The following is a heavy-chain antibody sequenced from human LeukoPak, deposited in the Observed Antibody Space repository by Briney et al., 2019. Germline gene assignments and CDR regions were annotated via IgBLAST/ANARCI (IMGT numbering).Heavy chain of an antibody. V-gene: IGHV3-23*01. CDR3: AKDWQSSMITFGGVIVNDWYFDL. CDR1: GFTFSSYA. D-gene: IGHD3-16*02. J-gene: IGHJ2*01. Sequence: PGGSLRLSCAASGFTFSSYAMSWVRQAPGKGLERVSAISGSGGSTYYADSVKGRFTISRDNSKNTLYLQKNSLRAEDTAVYYCAKDWQSSMITFGGVIVNDWYFDLWGRGTLVTVSS. CDR2: ISGSGGST.